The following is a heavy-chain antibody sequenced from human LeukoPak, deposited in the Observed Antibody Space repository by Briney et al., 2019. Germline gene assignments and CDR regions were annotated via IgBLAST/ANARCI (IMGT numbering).Heavy chain of an antibody. CDR2: ISGSGGST. Sequence: GGSLRLSCAASGFTFSSYAMSWVRQAPGKGLEWVSAISGSGGSTYYADSVKGRFTISRDNSKNTLYLQLNNLRAEDTAVYYCATGGATRGRFENWGQGTRVTVSS. CDR1: GFTFSSYA. V-gene: IGHV3-23*01. CDR3: ATGGATRGRFEN. D-gene: IGHD1-26*01. J-gene: IGHJ4*02.